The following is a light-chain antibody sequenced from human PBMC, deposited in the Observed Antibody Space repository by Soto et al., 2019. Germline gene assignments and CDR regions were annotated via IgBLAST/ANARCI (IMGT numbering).Light chain of an antibody. V-gene: IGKV3-20*01. CDR2: GTS. Sequence: IVLTQSPGTLSLSPGESATLSCTASQSVSINYVAWYQQKPGQAPRLLIFGTSSRATGIPDRFSGSGSETDFTLTISRLEPEDFALYYCQQYGSSAPITFGQGTRLEI. CDR3: QQYGSSAPIT. CDR1: QSVSINY. J-gene: IGKJ5*01.